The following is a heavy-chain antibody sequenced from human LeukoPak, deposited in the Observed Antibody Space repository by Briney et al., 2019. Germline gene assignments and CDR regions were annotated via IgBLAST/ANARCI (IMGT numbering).Heavy chain of an antibody. D-gene: IGHD6-19*01. V-gene: IGHV3-53*01. Sequence: GGSLRLSCAASGFTVSSNYMSWVRQAPGKGLEWVSVFYSSGATYYADSVKGRFTISRDNSRNTLQLQMNSLRAEDTAVYYCAKGYSNGYGAWGQGTLVTVSS. CDR2: FYSSGAT. CDR3: AKGYSNGYGA. CDR1: GFTVSSNY. J-gene: IGHJ5*02.